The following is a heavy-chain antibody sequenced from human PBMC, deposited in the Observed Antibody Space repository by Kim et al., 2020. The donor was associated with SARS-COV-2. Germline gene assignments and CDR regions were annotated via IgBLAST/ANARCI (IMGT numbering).Heavy chain of an antibody. CDR3: ARGYWFDP. V-gene: IGHV4-34*01. Sequence: SRSTNYNPTLKSRVTISVDTSKNQFYLKLSSVTAADTAVYYCARGYWFDPWGQGTLVTVSS. CDR2: SRST. J-gene: IGHJ5*02.